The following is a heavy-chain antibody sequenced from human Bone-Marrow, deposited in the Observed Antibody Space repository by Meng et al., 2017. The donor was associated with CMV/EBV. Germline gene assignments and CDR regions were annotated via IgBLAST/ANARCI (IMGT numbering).Heavy chain of an antibody. Sequence: SETLSLTCTVSGGSISSYYWSWIRQPPGKGLEWIGYIYYSGSTNYNPSLKSRVTISVDTSKNQFSLKLSSVTAADQAVYYCARVQPHLPYYYYGMDVWGQGTTVTVSS. CDR1: GGSISSYY. V-gene: IGHV4-59*01. J-gene: IGHJ6*02. CDR2: IYYSGST. CDR3: ARVQPHLPYYYYGMDV. D-gene: IGHD5-18*01.